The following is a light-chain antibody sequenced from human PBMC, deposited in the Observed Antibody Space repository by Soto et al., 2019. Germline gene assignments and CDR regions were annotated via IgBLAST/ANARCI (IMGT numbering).Light chain of an antibody. V-gene: IGLV1-47*01. CDR3: AAWYDSLRGPNWM. J-gene: IGLJ3*02. CDR1: SSNIVSNY. Sequence: QSVLTQAPSASGTPGQRVTISWSGTSSNIVSNYVSWYQQFPGTAPKLLISRDDQRPSGVPARFSAYKSGTSASLVISGLRSEYEADYFCAAWYDSLRGPNWMFGGVTKLTVL. CDR2: RDD.